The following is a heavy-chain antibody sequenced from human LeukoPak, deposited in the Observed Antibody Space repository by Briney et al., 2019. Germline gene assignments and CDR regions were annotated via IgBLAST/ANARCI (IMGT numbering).Heavy chain of an antibody. V-gene: IGHV3-66*02. Sequence: GGSLRLSCAASGLTVSSNYMSWVRQAPGKGLEWVSFIYSGGTTYYADSVKGRFTISRDNSKNTLYLQMNSLRAEDTAVYYCARDQVHRGADTAMVSGNYGMDVWGQGTTVTVSS. CDR2: IYSGGTT. D-gene: IGHD5-18*01. J-gene: IGHJ6*02. CDR3: ARDQVHRGADTAMVSGNYGMDV. CDR1: GLTVSSNY.